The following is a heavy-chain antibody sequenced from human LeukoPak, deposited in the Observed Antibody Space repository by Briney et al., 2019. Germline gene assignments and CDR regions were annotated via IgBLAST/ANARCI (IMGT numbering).Heavy chain of an antibody. Sequence: SETLSLTCTVSGGSISSYYWSWLRQPPGKGLEWIGYIYYSGSTNYNPSLKSRVTISVDTSKTQFSLKLRSVTAADTAVYYCASSSRMDYFQHWGQGTLVTVSS. D-gene: IGHD1-14*01. CDR1: GGSISSYY. CDR2: IYYSGST. V-gene: IGHV4-59*01. J-gene: IGHJ1*01. CDR3: ASSSRMDYFQH.